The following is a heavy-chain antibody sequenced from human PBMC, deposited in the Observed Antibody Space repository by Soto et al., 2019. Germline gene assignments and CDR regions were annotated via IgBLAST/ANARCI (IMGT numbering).Heavy chain of an antibody. J-gene: IGHJ6*02. D-gene: IGHD3-3*01. V-gene: IGHV4-34*01. Sequence: PSETLSLTCAVYGGSFSGYYWSWIRQPPGKGLEWIGEINHSGSTNYNPSLKSRVTISVDTSKNQFSLKLSSVTAADTAVYYCSRITIFGVVSLRYYYYYGMEVWGQGTTVTVSS. CDR1: GGSFSGYY. CDR3: SRITIFGVVSLRYYYYYGMEV. CDR2: INHSGST.